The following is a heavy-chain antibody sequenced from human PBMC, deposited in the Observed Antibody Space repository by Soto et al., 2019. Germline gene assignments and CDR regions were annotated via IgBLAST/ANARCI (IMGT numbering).Heavy chain of an antibody. Sequence: SETLSITCSISGGSISNYYWGWIRQPPGTGLEYVGYIYYNGITNYNPSLKSRVTISLDTSQNQFSLKLISLTAADTALYFCARIDAGGRIFDHWGQGAQVTVSS. CDR3: ARIDAGGRIFDH. CDR2: IYYNGIT. CDR1: GGSISNYY. V-gene: IGHV4-59*01. J-gene: IGHJ4*02. D-gene: IGHD2-15*01.